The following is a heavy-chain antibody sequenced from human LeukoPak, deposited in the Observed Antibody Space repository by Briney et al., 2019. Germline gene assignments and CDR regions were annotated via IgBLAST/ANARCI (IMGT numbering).Heavy chain of an antibody. CDR2: ISSSGSTI. Sequence: GGSLRLSCAASGFTFSDYYMSWIRQAPGKGLEWVSYISSSGSTIYYADSVKGRFTISRDNAKNSLYLQMNSLRAEDTAVYYCARDSPIYYDSSGYYCGPPDYWGQGTLVTVSS. V-gene: IGHV3-11*01. J-gene: IGHJ4*02. CDR1: GFTFSDYY. CDR3: ARDSPIYYDSSGYYCGPPDY. D-gene: IGHD3-22*01.